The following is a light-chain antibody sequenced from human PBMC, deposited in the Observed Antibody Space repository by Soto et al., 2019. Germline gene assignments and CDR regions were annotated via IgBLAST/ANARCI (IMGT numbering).Light chain of an antibody. CDR1: ESVHRN. CDR2: YAS. J-gene: IGKJ3*01. V-gene: IGKV3-15*01. CDR3: QHYSNWPPT. Sequence: EMVMTQSPATLSVSPGERVTLSCRASESVHRNLAWYQQKPGQGPSLLIYYASTRATGVPDRFTGIGSGTELTLTISSLQSEDFGVYHCQHYSNWPPTFGPGTKVEIK.